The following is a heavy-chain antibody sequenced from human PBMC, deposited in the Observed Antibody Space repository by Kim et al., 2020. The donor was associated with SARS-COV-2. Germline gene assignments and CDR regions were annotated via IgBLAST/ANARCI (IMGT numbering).Heavy chain of an antibody. Sequence: YTASGKGPITICRDNAKNTLYLQMNSLRGEDTAVYYGARANDYGDYEDYWGQGTLVTVSS. CDR3: ARANDYGDYEDY. D-gene: IGHD4-17*01. V-gene: IGHV3-74*01. J-gene: IGHJ4*02.